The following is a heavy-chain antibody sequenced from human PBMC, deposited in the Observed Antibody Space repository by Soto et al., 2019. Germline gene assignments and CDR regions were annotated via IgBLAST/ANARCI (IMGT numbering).Heavy chain of an antibody. V-gene: IGHV3-21*06. Sequence: GGSLRLSCAASGFTLRSYGMHWVRQAPGKGLEWLSVISCSGSYKYYADSVKGRFTISRDNAKNSLYLQMNSLRAEDTAVYYCARPLGLTGPYRYYGMDVWGQGTTVTVSS. CDR3: ARPLGLTGPYRYYGMDV. D-gene: IGHD3-9*01. CDR1: GFTLRSYG. CDR2: ISCSGSYK. J-gene: IGHJ6*02.